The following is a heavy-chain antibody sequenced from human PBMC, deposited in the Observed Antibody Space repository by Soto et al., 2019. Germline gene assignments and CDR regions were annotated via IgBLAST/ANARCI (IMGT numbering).Heavy chain of an antibody. CDR2: ISGSGGST. V-gene: IGHV3-23*01. CDR3: AKHARFGELLNWFDP. J-gene: IGHJ5*02. CDR1: GFTFSSYA. Sequence: EVQLLESGGGLVQPGGSLRLSCAASGFTFSSYAMSWVRQAPGKGLEWVSAISGSGGSTYYADSVKGRFTISRDNSKNTLSLQMNSLRAEDTAGYYCAKHARFGELLNWFDPWGQGTLVTVSS. D-gene: IGHD3-10*01.